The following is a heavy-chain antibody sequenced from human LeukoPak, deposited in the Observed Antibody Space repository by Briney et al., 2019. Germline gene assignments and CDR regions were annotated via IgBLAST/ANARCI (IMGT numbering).Heavy chain of an antibody. CDR3: ARVRILTGYSDY. Sequence: GGSLRPSCAASGFTFSSYAMHWVRQAPGKGLEYVSAISSNGGSTYYANSVKGRFTISRDNSKNTLYLQMGSLRAEDMAVYYCARVRILTGYSDYWGQGTLVTVSS. CDR2: ISSNGGST. J-gene: IGHJ4*02. CDR1: GFTFSSYA. V-gene: IGHV3-64*01. D-gene: IGHD3-9*01.